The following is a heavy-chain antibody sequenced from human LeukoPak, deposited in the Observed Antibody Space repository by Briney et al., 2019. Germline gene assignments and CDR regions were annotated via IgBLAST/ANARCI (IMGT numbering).Heavy chain of an antibody. CDR3: VSGNGDY. D-gene: IGHD5-12*01. J-gene: IGHJ4*02. Sequence: GGSLRLSCAASGFTFSSYGMHWVRQAPGKGLEWVAVISYDGSNKYYADSVKGRFTISRDNSKNTLYLQMNSLRAEDTAVYYCVSGNGDYWGQGTLVTVSS. CDR2: ISYDGSNK. V-gene: IGHV3-30*03. CDR1: GFTFSSYG.